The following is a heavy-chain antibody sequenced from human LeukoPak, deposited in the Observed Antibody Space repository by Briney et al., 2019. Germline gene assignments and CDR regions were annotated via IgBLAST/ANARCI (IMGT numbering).Heavy chain of an antibody. CDR1: GDSITNGDY. J-gene: IGHJ5*02. Sequence: SETLSLTCDVSGDSITNGDYWAWLRQSPGKGLEWIGSVYHSGSTHYNPSLKSRLTISVDTSKNQFSLNLNTLTAADTAIYYCARNVSRADVVISANSPSNWFDPWGQGVLVTVSS. CDR3: ARNVSRADVVISANSPSNWFDP. CDR2: VYHSGST. D-gene: IGHD2-2*01. V-gene: IGHV4-38-2*01.